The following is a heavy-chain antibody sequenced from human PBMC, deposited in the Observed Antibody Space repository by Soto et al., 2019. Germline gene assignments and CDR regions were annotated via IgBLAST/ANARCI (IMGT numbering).Heavy chain of an antibody. J-gene: IGHJ3*02. Sequence: SETLSLTCNVSGGSISSYYWNWIRQAPGKGLEWIGNIYYSGSTNYNPSLKSRATISVGTSKKQFSLRLSSVTAADTAVYYCARGELGTTTDAFNIWGQGTMVTVSS. D-gene: IGHD1-7*01. CDR1: GGSISSYY. CDR3: ARGELGTTTDAFNI. V-gene: IGHV4-59*12. CDR2: IYYSGST.